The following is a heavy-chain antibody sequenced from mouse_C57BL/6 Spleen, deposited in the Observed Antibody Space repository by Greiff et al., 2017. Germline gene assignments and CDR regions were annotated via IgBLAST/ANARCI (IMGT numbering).Heavy chain of an antibody. D-gene: IGHD1-1*01. V-gene: IGHV1-69*01. CDR2: IDPSDSYT. J-gene: IGHJ3*01. CDR3: ARPALYYYGSSPWFAY. CDR1: GYTFTSYW. Sequence: VQLQQPGAELVMPGASVKLSCKASGYTFTSYWMHWVKQRPGQGLEWIGAIDPSDSYTNYNQKFKGKSTLTVDKSSSTAYMQLSSLTSEDSAVYYCARPALYYYGSSPWFAYWGQGTLVTVSA.